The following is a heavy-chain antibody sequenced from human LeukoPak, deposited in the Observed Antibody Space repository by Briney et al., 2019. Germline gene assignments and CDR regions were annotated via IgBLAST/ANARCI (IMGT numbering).Heavy chain of an antibody. CDR3: ARFPPGYYFDY. V-gene: IGHV3-53*01. CDR1: GFTFNNYV. D-gene: IGHD1-14*01. CDR2: IYSAGST. J-gene: IGHJ4*02. Sequence: GGSLRLSCEASGFTFNNYVMTWVRQAPGKGLEWVSVIYSAGSTYYADSVKGRFTISRDNSKNTLYLQMNSLRAEDTAVYYCARFPPGYYFDYWGQGTLVTVSS.